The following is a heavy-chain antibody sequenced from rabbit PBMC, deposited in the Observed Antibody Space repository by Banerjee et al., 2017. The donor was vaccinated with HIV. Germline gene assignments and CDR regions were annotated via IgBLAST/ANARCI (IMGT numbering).Heavy chain of an antibody. CDR1: GFSFSSSYW. CDR3: ARGYARSSDYGNYYFNL. J-gene: IGHJ4*01. V-gene: IGHV1S45*01. D-gene: IGHD8-1*01. CDR2: IYGGSSDST. Sequence: QEQLEESGGDLVKPEGSLTLTCTASGFSFSSSYWICWVRQAPGKGLEWIACIYGGSSDSTYYASWAKGRVTISKTSSTTVTLQMTSLTAADTATYFCARGYARSSDYGNYYFNLWGPGTLVTVS.